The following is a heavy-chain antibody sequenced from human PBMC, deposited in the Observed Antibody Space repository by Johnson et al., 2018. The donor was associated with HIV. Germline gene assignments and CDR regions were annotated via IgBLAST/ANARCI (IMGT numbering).Heavy chain of an antibody. CDR1: GFAFSNYG. CDR3: AREVEITMVQGVIIGDAFDI. Sequence: VQLVESGGGVVRPGGSLRLSCAASGFAFSNYGMSWVRQAPGTGLEWVSGINWNGGSTAYGDSGKGRFNISRGNAKNSLYLQMNSLRAEETALYYCAREVEITMVQGVIIGDAFDIWGQGTMVTVSS. D-gene: IGHD3-10*01. J-gene: IGHJ3*02. CDR2: INWNGGST. V-gene: IGHV3-20*04.